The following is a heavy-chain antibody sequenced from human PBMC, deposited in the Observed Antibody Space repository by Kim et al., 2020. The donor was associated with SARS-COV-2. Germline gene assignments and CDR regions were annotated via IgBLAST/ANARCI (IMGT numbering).Heavy chain of an antibody. Sequence: GGSLRLSCAASGFTFSDYYMTWIRQALGKGMEWVSHISSSGSTIYYADSVKGRFTILRDNAKNSLYLQMNSLGAEDTAVYYCTRNSHIAAAGNWYFDLWGRGTLVTVSS. CDR2: ISSSGSTI. D-gene: IGHD6-13*01. J-gene: IGHJ2*01. CDR1: GFTFSDYY. CDR3: TRNSHIAAAGNWYFDL. V-gene: IGHV3-11*01.